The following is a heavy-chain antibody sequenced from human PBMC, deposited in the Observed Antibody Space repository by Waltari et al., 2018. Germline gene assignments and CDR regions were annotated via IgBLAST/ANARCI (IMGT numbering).Heavy chain of an antibody. CDR3: ATESPSVTVGFDF. V-gene: IGHV1-24*01. D-gene: IGHD1-26*01. CDR1: GHTLTELS. Sequence: QVHLEQSGAEVKKPGASVKVSCKLSGHTLTELSIHWVRQAPGKGLECMGGFDPEENEALYAQTFQGRVTITEDTSIETAYMELSSLRSDDTALYYCATESPSVTVGFDFWGQGTLVTVSS. CDR2: FDPEENEA. J-gene: IGHJ4*02.